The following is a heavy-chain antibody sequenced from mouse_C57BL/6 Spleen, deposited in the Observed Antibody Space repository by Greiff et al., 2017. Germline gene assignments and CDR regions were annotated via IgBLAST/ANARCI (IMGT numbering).Heavy chain of an antibody. D-gene: IGHD1-1*01. V-gene: IGHV1-42*01. CDR2: INPSTGGT. CDR3: ARGGSSLYFDY. CDR1: GYSFTGYY. J-gene: IGHJ2*01. Sequence: QLQQSGPELVKPGASVKISCKASGYSFTGYYMNWVKQSPEKSLEWIGEINPSTGGTTYNQKFKAKATLTVDKSSSTAYMQLKSLTSEDSAVYYCARGGSSLYFDYWGQGTTLTVSS.